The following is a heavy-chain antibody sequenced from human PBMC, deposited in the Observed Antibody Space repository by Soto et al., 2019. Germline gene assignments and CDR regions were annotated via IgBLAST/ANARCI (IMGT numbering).Heavy chain of an antibody. J-gene: IGHJ1*01. V-gene: IGHV4-31*03. CDR1: GGSISSGGYY. CDR2: IYYSGST. D-gene: IGHD2-8*01. CDR3: ASRFYCTNGVCHGYFQH. Sequence: QVQLQESGPGLVKPSQTLSLTCTVSGGSISSGGYYWSWIRQHPGKGLEWIGYIYYSGSTYYNPSLKSRVTISVDTSKNPFSLKLSSVTAADTAVYYCASRFYCTNGVCHGYFQHWGQGTLVTVSS.